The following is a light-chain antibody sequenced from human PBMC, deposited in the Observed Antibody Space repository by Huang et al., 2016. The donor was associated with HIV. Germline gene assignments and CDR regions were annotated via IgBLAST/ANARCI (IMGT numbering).Light chain of an antibody. Sequence: EIVLTQSPGTLSLSPGDRATLSCRASQFVANAYVAWYQHKPGQSPRLLISGASMRASGIPDSCSGSGFGPDFTLTISRLEPDDFAVYFCQQCGSPTWTFGQGTKVEIK. V-gene: IGKV3-20*01. CDR1: QFVANAY. CDR3: QQCGSPTWT. J-gene: IGKJ1*01. CDR2: GAS.